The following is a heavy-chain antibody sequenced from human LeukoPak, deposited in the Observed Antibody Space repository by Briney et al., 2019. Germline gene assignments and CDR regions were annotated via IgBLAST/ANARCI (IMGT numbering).Heavy chain of an antibody. J-gene: IGHJ4*02. CDR2: IYPGDSDT. D-gene: IGHD6-6*01. Sequence: GESLKISCKGSGYRFTSDWIGWVRRMPGKGLEWMGIIYPGDSDTRYSPSFQGQVTISADKSISTAYLQWSSLKASDTAMYYCARASIAILTNWGQGTLVTVSS. CDR1: GYRFTSDW. CDR3: ARASIAILTN. V-gene: IGHV5-51*01.